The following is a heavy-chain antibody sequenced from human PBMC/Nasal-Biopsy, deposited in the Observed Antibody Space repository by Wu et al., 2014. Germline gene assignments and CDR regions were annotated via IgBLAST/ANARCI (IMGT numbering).Heavy chain of an antibody. CDR3: AHAITGVGAQRGEHFGF. J-gene: IGHJ4*02. D-gene: IGHD3-10*01. V-gene: IGHV2-70*04. CDR1: GFSLTTRRMR. CDR2: IDWDDDE. Sequence: ALVKPTQTLTLTCTFSGFSLTTRRMRMAWVRRPPGKAPEWLARIDWDDDEFYSASLRTRLTISKDTSSSQVVLTMTNMDPVDTATYYCAHAITGVGAQRGEHFGFWGQGTLVTVSS.